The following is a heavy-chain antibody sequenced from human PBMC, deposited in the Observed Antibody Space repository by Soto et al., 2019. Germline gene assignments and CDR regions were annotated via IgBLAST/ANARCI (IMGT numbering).Heavy chain of an antibody. V-gene: IGHV1-18*01. CDR1: GYIFTTYG. Sequence: QIQLVQSGGEVERPGASVTVSCEASGYIFTTYGLSWVRQTPAHGLEWMGWISTDSGYTQYSQFLQGRVTTTRDTSTNTGYMELRDLTSDDTGIYYCARDRPPGSLYGMDAWGQGTAVTVSS. CDR3: ARDRPPGSLYGMDA. J-gene: IGHJ6*02. CDR2: ISTDSGYT.